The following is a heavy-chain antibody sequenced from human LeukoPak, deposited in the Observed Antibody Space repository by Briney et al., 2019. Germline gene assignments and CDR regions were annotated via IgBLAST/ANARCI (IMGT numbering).Heavy chain of an antibody. CDR3: ARDAALWPEPYSRRDGSDY. J-gene: IGHJ4*02. CDR1: GYTFTGYY. Sequence: ASVKVSCKASGYTFTGYYMHWVRQAPGQGLEWMGRINPNSGGTNYAQKFQGRVTMTRDTTISTAYMELSRLRSDDTAVYYCARDAALWPEPYSRRDGSDYWGQGTLVTVSS. D-gene: IGHD5-24*01. V-gene: IGHV1-2*06. CDR2: INPNSGGT.